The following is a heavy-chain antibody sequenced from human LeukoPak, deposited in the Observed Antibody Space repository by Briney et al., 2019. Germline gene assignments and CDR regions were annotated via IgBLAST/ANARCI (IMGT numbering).Heavy chain of an antibody. J-gene: IGHJ4*02. CDR3: AIYSGYDSVEVDY. CDR2: INPNSGGT. CDR1: GYTFTGYY. Sequence: ASVKVSCKASGYTFTGYYMHWVRQAPGQGLEWMGWINPNSGGTNYAQKFQGRVTMTRDTSISTAYMELSRLRSDDTAVYYCAIYSGYDSVEVDYWGQGTLVTVSS. V-gene: IGHV1-2*02. D-gene: IGHD5-12*01.